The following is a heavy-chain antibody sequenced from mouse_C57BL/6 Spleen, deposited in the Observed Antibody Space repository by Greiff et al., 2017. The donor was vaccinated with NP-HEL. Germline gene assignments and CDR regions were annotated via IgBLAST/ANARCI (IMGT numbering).Heavy chain of an antibody. D-gene: IGHD4-1*01. CDR1: GYTFTSYW. CDR2: IDPSDSYT. Sequence: QVQLQQSGAELVKPGASVKLSCKASGYTFTSYWMQWVKQRPGQGLEWIGEIDPSDSYTNYNQKFKGKATLTVDTSSSTAYMQLSSLTSEDSAVYYCARKGTGTGPFDYWGQGTTLTVSS. J-gene: IGHJ2*01. V-gene: IGHV1-50*01. CDR3: ARKGTGTGPFDY.